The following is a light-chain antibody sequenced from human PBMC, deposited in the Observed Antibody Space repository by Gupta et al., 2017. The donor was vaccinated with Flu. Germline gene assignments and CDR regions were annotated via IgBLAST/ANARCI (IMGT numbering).Light chain of an antibody. J-gene: IGLJ1*01. CDR2: DDT. Sequence: TARITCGGNNIANERVHWYQQRTGQAPVVVVYDDTDRPSGIPERFSGSHSGNTATLTISSVEAGDEADYYCQVWDYHSDRPLYVFGTGTKVTVL. CDR1: NIANER. V-gene: IGLV3-21*02. CDR3: QVWDYHSDRPLYV.